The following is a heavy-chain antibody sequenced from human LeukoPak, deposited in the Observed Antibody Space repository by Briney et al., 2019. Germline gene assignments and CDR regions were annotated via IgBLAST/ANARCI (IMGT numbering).Heavy chain of an antibody. CDR2: IWYDGSNK. CDR3: ARGSIALDP. CDR1: GFTFSDYY. D-gene: IGHD2/OR15-2a*01. J-gene: IGHJ5*02. V-gene: IGHV3-33*08. Sequence: GGSLRLSCAASGFTFSDYYMSWIRQAPGKGLEWVAVIWYDGSNKYYADSVKGRFTISRDNSKNTLYLQMNSLRAEGTAVYYCARGSIALDPWGQGTLVTVSS.